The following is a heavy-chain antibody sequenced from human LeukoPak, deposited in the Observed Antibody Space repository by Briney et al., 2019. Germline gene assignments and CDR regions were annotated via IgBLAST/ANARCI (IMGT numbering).Heavy chain of an antibody. CDR1: GGSISSSTYY. D-gene: IGHD4-23*01. V-gene: IGHV4-39*07. CDR3: ARARGRWGPQNWFDP. CDR2: IYYSGST. J-gene: IGHJ5*02. Sequence: SETLSLTCTVSGGSISSSTYYWGWIRQPPGKGLEWIGGIYYSGSTYYSPSLKSRVTISVDTSENQFSLKLSSVTAADAAVYYCARARGRWGPQNWFDPWGQGTLVTVSS.